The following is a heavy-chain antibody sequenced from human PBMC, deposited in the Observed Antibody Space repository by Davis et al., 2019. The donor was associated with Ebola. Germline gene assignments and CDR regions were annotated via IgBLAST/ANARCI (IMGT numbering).Heavy chain of an antibody. CDR1: GGSFNDYD. CDR3: ARDNSWGSVSMDV. V-gene: IGHV4-34*01. J-gene: IGHJ6*03. CDR2: INHSGST. Sequence: PSETLSLTCAVYGGSFNDYDWSWIRQPPGKGLEWIGEINHSGSTNYNPSLKNRVTISVDTSNKQFSLKLNSVTAADTAVYFCARDNSWGSVSMDVWGKGTTVTVSS. D-gene: IGHD6-13*01.